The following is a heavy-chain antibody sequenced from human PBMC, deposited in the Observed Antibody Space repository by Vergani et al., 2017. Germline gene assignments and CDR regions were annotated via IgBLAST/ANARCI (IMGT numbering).Heavy chain of an antibody. CDR2: ISGHDHRT. J-gene: IGHJ6*03. CDR1: GFRFREHG. Sequence: EVQLLESGGGSVQPGESLRLSCVASGFRFREHGMNWVRQAPGKGLEWVSGISGHDHRTLYADSVKGRFTISRDNSKNTLYLQMNSLRAEDTAVYYCARDGGVGTSHYMDVWGKGTTVTVSS. D-gene: IGHD2-8*02. V-gene: IGHV3-23*01. CDR3: ARDGGVGTSHYMDV.